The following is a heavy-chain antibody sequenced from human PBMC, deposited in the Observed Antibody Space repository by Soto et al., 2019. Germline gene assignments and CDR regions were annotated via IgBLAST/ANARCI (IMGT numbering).Heavy chain of an antibody. J-gene: IGHJ6*02. CDR1: GGSISSYY. CDR2: IYYSGST. V-gene: IGHV4-59*01. Sequence: PSETLSLTCTVSGGSISSYYWSWIRQPPGKGLEWIGYIYYSGSTNCNPSLKSRVTISVGTSKNQFSLKLSSVTAADTAVYYCARYIAAAAYYYYGMDVSGQGTTVTVSS. D-gene: IGHD6-13*01. CDR3: ARYIAAAAYYYYGMDV.